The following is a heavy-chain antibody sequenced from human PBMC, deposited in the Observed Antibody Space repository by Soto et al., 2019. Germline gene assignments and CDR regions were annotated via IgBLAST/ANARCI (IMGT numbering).Heavy chain of an antibody. CDR3: ARDNNWSYDY. J-gene: IGHJ4*02. Sequence: EVQLLESGGGLVQPGGSLRLSCAASGFTFSSYAMSWVRQAPGKGLVWVSHIGPDGTTTRDADSVQGRFTISRDNARNTLYLQMDSLRDEDTAVYYCARDNNWSYDYWGQGILVTVSS. CDR1: GFTFSSYA. V-gene: IGHV3-74*01. CDR2: IGPDGTTT. D-gene: IGHD1-1*01.